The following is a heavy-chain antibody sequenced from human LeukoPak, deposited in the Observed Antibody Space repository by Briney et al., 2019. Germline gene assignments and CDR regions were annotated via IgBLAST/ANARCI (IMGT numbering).Heavy chain of an antibody. D-gene: IGHD6-13*01. J-gene: IGHJ4*02. CDR1: GYSFTGYW. CDR3: ARMISSSLWYFDY. Sequence: GESLKISCKGSGYSFTGYWIGWVRQMPGKGLEWMGIIYPGDSDTRYSPSFQGQVTISADKSISTAYLQWSSLKASDTAMYYCARMISSSLWYFDYWGQGTLVTVSS. CDR2: IYPGDSDT. V-gene: IGHV5-51*01.